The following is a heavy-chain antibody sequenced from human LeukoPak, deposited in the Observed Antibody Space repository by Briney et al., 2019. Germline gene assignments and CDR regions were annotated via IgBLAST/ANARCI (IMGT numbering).Heavy chain of an antibody. CDR1: GGSISNYY. CDR2: IYYTGST. CDR3: ARAETLYYFDY. V-gene: IGHV4-59*08. J-gene: IGHJ4*02. Sequence: SETLSLTCTVSGGSISNYYWSWIRQPPGKGLEWVAKIYYTGSTDYNPSLKSRVTISVDTSKNQFSLKLSSVTAADTAVYFCARAETLYYFDYWGQGTLVTVSS. D-gene: IGHD5-24*01.